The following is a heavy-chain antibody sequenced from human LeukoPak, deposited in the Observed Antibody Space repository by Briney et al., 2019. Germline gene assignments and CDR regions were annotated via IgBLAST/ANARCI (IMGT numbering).Heavy chain of an antibody. CDR1: GFTFNTYG. J-gene: IGHJ4*01. D-gene: IGHD5-18*01. Sequence: GGSLRLSCAASGFTFNTYGMHWARQAPGKGLEWVAVIWYDGSNKYFADSVKGRFTISRDNSKNSLYLQMYTLRAEDTAMYYCARALYSYGVLDYWGHGTLVSVSS. CDR3: ARALYSYGVLDY. V-gene: IGHV3-33*01. CDR2: IWYDGSNK.